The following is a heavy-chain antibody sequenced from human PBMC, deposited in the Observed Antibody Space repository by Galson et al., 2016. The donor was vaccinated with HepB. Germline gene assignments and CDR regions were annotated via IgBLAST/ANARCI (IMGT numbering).Heavy chain of an antibody. Sequence: SLRLSCAVSGFTFSKYWMSWVRQAPGKGLEWVANIKEDGSERYFVDSVKGRFTVARDNAKNSLYLQMNSLRVEDTATYYCARSPPYIYCSGGICPSFHYKYGMDVWGRGTTVTVSS. V-gene: IGHV3-7*01. D-gene: IGHD2-15*01. CDR3: ARSPPYIYCSGGICPSFHYKYGMDV. J-gene: IGHJ6*02. CDR2: IKEDGSER. CDR1: GFTFSKYW.